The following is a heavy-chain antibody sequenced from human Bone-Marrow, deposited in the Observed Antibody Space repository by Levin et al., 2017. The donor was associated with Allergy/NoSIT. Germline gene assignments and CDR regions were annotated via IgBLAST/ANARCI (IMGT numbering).Heavy chain of an antibody. D-gene: IGHD2-15*01. CDR1: GYTFTNFY. V-gene: IGHV1-46*01. CDR2: INPGDGNT. CDR3: LVSAGGFDS. J-gene: IGHJ4*02. Sequence: ASVKVSCKASGYTFTNFYMHWVRQAPRQGLEWMGFINPGDGNTKYAQRFQGRVTMTTDTSTSTVYLELTSLRSDDTAVFYCLVSAGGFDSWGQGTLITVSS.